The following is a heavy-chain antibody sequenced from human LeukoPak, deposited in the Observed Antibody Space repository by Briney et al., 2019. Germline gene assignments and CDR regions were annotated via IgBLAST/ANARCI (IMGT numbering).Heavy chain of an antibody. Sequence: QSGGSLRLSCAASGFTFSSYGMHWVRQAPGKGLEWVAFILYDGSNKYYADSVKGRFTISRDNSKNTLYLQMNSLRAEDTAVYYCAKDRIRDVTVAGTGDYWGQGTLVTVPS. CDR2: ILYDGSNK. CDR1: GFTFSSYG. J-gene: IGHJ4*02. D-gene: IGHD6-19*01. CDR3: AKDRIRDVTVAGTGDY. V-gene: IGHV3-30*02.